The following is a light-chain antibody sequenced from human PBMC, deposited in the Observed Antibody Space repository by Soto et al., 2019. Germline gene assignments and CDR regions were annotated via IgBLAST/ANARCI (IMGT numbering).Light chain of an antibody. CDR1: QSVLYSSNNKNY. Sequence: DIVMTQSPDSLAVSLGERATINCKSSQSVLYSSNNKNYLAWYQQKPGQPPKLLIYWASTRESGVPDRFSGSGSGTDFTLKISRVEAEDVGVYYCQQYYGTPWTFGQGTKV. V-gene: IGKV4-1*01. CDR2: WAS. CDR3: QQYYGTPWT. J-gene: IGKJ1*01.